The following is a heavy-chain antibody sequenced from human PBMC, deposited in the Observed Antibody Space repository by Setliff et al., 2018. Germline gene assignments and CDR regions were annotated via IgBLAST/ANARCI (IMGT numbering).Heavy chain of an antibody. D-gene: IGHD3-10*01. J-gene: IGHJ3*02. CDR3: ARAPNRIGTMVRGVSRAFDI. Sequence: SETLSLTCAAYGGTFSDYHWTWIRQSPEKGLEWIGEINHRGSTNYSPSLKSRVTISVDTSKNQFSLKVHPVTAADTAVYYCARAPNRIGTMVRGVSRAFDIWSQGALVTVSS. CDR2: INHRGST. V-gene: IGHV4-34*01. CDR1: GGTFSDYH.